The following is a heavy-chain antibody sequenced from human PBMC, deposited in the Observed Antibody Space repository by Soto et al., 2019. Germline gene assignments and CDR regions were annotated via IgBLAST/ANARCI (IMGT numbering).Heavy chain of an antibody. Sequence: GGSLRLSCAASGFTFSSYSRSWVRQAPGKGLEWVSAISGSGGSTYYADSVKGRFTISRDNSKNTLYLQMNSLRAEDTAVYYCAKDQKLNVLLWFGELFLTNWFDPWGQGTLVTVSS. CDR3: AKDQKLNVLLWFGELFLTNWFDP. J-gene: IGHJ5*02. V-gene: IGHV3-23*01. CDR1: GFTFSSYS. D-gene: IGHD3-10*01. CDR2: ISGSGGST.